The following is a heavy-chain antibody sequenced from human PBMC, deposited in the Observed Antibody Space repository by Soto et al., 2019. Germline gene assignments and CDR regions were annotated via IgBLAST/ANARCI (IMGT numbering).Heavy chain of an antibody. CDR1: VFTFSSYA. Sequence: VGSLRLSCASSVFTFSSYAMSCVRHSPGKWLEWVSAISGSGGSTYYADSVKGRFTISRDNSKNTLYLQMNSLRAEDTAVYYCAKDSRIKPGLGAMEGWGQGTTASVS. J-gene: IGHJ6*01. CDR2: ISGSGGST. D-gene: IGHD5-18*01. V-gene: IGHV3-23*01. CDR3: AKDSRIKPGLGAMEG.